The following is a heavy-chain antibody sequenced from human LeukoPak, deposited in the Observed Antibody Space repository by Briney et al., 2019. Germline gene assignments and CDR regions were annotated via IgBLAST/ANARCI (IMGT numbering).Heavy chain of an antibody. J-gene: IGHJ4*02. Sequence: SETLSLTCAVYGESFSGYYGSWIRQPPGKGLEWIGEINHSGSTNYNPSLKSRVTISVDTSKNQFSLKLSSVTAADTAVYYCARGLKITMVRGVTHPFDYWGQGTLVTVSS. D-gene: IGHD3-10*01. V-gene: IGHV4-34*01. CDR2: INHSGST. CDR1: GESFSGYY. CDR3: ARGLKITMVRGVTHPFDY.